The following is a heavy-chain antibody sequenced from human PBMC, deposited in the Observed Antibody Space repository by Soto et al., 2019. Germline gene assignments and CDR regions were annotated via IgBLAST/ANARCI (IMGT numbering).Heavy chain of an antibody. Sequence: GGSLRLSCAASGFSFSDYYMTWIRQAPGKGLEWISDISSSGDPTYYADSVRGRFTISRDNAKNSLYLQLNSLRGEGTAVYYCARLLLRPGKFDYWGRGTLVTVSS. CDR3: ARLLLRPGKFDY. J-gene: IGHJ4*02. CDR1: GFSFSDYY. V-gene: IGHV3-11*01. D-gene: IGHD2-21*01. CDR2: ISSSGDPT.